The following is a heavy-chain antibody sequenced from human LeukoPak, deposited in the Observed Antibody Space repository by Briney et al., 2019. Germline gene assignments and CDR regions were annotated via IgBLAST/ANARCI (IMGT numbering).Heavy chain of an antibody. Sequence: PGGSLRLSCTASGFTFSSYAMSWVRQDPGKGLEWVSAISGSGGNTYYTDSVKGRFIISRDNSKNTLYLQMNGLRAEETAVYYCAKENRVVGPAFDYWGQGTLVTVSS. CDR2: ISGSGGNT. D-gene: IGHD2-15*01. CDR1: GFTFSSYA. J-gene: IGHJ4*02. V-gene: IGHV3-23*01. CDR3: AKENRVVGPAFDY.